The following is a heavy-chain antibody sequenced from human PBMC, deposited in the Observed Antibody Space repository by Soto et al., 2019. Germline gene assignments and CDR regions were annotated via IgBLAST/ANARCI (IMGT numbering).Heavy chain of an antibody. Sequence: SETLSLTCSVSGGSINYNSYHWGWIRQPPGQGLEWIGSIFYTGTTFYNPSLESRVTMSVDTSKNSFSLHLTSVTAADTAVYFCARLVVVAPVANVWGQGTLVTVSS. D-gene: IGHD2-2*01. CDR1: GGSINYNSYH. V-gene: IGHV4-39*02. CDR2: IFYTGTT. J-gene: IGHJ4*02. CDR3: ARLVVVAPVANV.